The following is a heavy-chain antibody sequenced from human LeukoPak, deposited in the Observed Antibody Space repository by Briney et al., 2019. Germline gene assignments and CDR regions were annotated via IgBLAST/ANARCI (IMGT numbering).Heavy chain of an antibody. J-gene: IGHJ4*02. Sequence: SGPTLVKPTQTLTLTCTFSGFSLSTSGVGVGWIRQPPGKALEWLALIYWNDDKRYSPSLKSRLTITKDTSKNQVVLTMTNMDPVDTATYYCAHRGPHASGVVIFDYWGQGTLVTVSS. V-gene: IGHV2-5*01. CDR3: AHRGPHASGVVIFDY. CDR1: GFSLSTSGVG. CDR2: IYWNDDK. D-gene: IGHD3-10*01.